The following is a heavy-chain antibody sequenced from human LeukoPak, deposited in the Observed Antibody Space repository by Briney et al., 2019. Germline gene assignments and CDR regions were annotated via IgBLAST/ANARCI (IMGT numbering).Heavy chain of an antibody. D-gene: IGHD6-6*01. V-gene: IGHV3-30*18. Sequence: GGSLRLSCAASGFTFSSFGMHWVRQAPGKGLEWVAVISYDGSNKYYADSVKGRFTISRDNSKNTPYLQMNSLTAEDTAVYYCAKVGDSSSHYYYYMDVWGKGTTVTVSS. CDR2: ISYDGSNK. CDR1: GFTFSSFG. J-gene: IGHJ6*03. CDR3: AKVGDSSSHYYYYMDV.